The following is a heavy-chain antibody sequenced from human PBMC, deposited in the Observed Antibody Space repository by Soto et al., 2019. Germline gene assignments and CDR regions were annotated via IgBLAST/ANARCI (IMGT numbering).Heavy chain of an antibody. CDR1: GGSISSGGYY. D-gene: IGHD4-17*01. CDR3: ARDGATTVTTSSWFDP. Sequence: QVQLQESGPGLVKPSQTLSLTCTVSGGSISSGGYYWSWIRQHPGKGLEWIGYIYYSGSTYYNPSLKSRVTISVATSKNQFSLKLSSVTAADTAVYYCARDGATTVTTSSWFDPWGQGTLVTVSS. J-gene: IGHJ5*02. V-gene: IGHV4-31*03. CDR2: IYYSGST.